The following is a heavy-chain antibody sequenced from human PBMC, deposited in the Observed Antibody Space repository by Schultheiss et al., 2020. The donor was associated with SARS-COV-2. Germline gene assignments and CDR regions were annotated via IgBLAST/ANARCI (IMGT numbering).Heavy chain of an antibody. CDR1: GGSISSYY. CDR2: IYHSGST. CDR3: ASHPGYCSGGSCYHFDY. V-gene: IGHV4-59*08. J-gene: IGHJ4*02. D-gene: IGHD2-15*01. Sequence: SETLSLTCTVSGGSISSYYWSWIRQPPGKGLEWIGSIYHSGSTYYNPSLKSRVTISVDTSKNQFSLKLSSVTAADTAVYYCASHPGYCSGGSCYHFDYWGQGTLVTVSS.